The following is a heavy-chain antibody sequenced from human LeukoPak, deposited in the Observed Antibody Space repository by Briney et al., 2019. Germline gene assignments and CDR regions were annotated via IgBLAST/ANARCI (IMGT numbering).Heavy chain of an antibody. J-gene: IGHJ6*02. V-gene: IGHV3-21*01. CDR1: GFTFSSYS. CDR2: ISSSSSYI. D-gene: IGHD3-10*01. CDR3: XXXXXXXHPRGYGMDV. Sequence: GGSLRLSCAASGFTFSSYSMNWVRQAPGKGLEWVSSISSSSSYIYYADSVKGRFTISRDNAKNSLYLQMNRLSAEDTAVYYXXXXXXXXHPRGYGMDVWGQGTTVTVSS.